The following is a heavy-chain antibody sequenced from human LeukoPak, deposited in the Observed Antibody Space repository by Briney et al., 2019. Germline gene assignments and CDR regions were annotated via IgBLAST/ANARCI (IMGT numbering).Heavy chain of an antibody. CDR1: GFTFSSYE. Sequence: GGSLRLSCAASGFTFSSYEMNWVRQAPGKGLEWVSAISGSGGSTYYADSVKGRFTISRDNSKNTLYLQMNNLRAEDTAVYYCAKGKKGSAITMIVVVRNAEYFQHWGQGTLVTVSS. D-gene: IGHD3-22*01. CDR2: ISGSGGST. V-gene: IGHV3-23*01. CDR3: AKGKKGSAITMIVVVRNAEYFQH. J-gene: IGHJ1*01.